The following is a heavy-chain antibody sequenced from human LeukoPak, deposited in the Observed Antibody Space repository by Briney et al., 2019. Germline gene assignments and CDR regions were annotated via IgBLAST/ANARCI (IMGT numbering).Heavy chain of an antibody. V-gene: IGHV3-21*01. J-gene: IGHJ4*02. D-gene: IGHD3-10*01. CDR1: GFTFSSYS. CDR3: ARDSYYYGSGSAQVDY. CDR2: ISSSSSYI. Sequence: GGSLRLSCAASGFTFSSYSMNWVRQAPGKGLEWVSSISSSSSYIYYADSVKGRFTISRDNAKNSLYLQMNSLRAEDTAVYYCARDSYYYGSGSAQVDYWGQGTLVTVSS.